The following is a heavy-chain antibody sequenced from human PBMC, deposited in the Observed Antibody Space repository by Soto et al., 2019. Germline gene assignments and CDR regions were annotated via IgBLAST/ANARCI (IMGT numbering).Heavy chain of an antibody. Sequence: EVQLVESGGGLVQPGGSLKLSCAASGFTFSDSSMHWVRQASGNGLEWVGRIRSKANSYATVYAASVKGRFTISRDDSKNTAYLKMNSLKTEDTAVYYCTSIPYDFWSAYDAWGQGTTVTVSS. CDR3: TSIPYDFWSAYDA. V-gene: IGHV3-73*02. CDR2: IRSKANSYAT. CDR1: GFTFSDSS. J-gene: IGHJ6*02. D-gene: IGHD3-3*01.